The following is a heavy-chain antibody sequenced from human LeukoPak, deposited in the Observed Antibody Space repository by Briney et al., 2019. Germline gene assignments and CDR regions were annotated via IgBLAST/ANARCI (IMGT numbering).Heavy chain of an antibody. V-gene: IGHV3-11*04. CDR2: ISSSGSTI. CDR3: ARDRVYYDILTGYWVY. Sequence: GGSLRLSCAASGFTFSDYYMSWIRQAPGKGLEGGSYISSSGSTIYYADSVKGRFTISRDNAKNSLYLQMNSLRAEDTAVYYCARDRVYYDILTGYWVYWGQGTLVTVSS. J-gene: IGHJ4*02. D-gene: IGHD3-9*01. CDR1: GFTFSDYY.